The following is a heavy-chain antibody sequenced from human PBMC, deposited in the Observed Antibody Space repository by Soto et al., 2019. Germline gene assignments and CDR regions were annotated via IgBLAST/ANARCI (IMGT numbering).Heavy chain of an antibody. CDR2: IFYLGSP. V-gene: IGHV4-39*01. Sequence: SETLSLTCTVSGDSIISSDFYWGWVRQPPGKGLEWIGSIFYLGSPYYNPSLKSRVTMSVDTSKNQFSLRLRSVTAADTALYFCARHSLALRKNNWFDPWGQGIMVTVSS. CDR1: GDSIISSDFY. J-gene: IGHJ5*02. CDR3: ARHSLALRKNNWFDP. D-gene: IGHD3-3*02.